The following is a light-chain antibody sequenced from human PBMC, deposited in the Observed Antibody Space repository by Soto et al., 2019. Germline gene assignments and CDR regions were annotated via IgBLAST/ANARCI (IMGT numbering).Light chain of an antibody. Sequence: DIQMTQSPSSLSASVGDRVSITCQASQDISKSLNWYQTKPGKAPKLLIYDASKLETGVPSSLSGNRSGTDITLPITILQPEDIAKYFCLKYHNPPLPFGGGKKVEIK. CDR2: DAS. V-gene: IGKV1-33*01. CDR3: LKYHNPPLP. J-gene: IGKJ4*01. CDR1: QDISKS.